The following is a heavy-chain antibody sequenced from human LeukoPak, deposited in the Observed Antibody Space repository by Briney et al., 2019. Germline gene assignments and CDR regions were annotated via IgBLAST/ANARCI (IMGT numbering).Heavy chain of an antibody. CDR1: GGSFSGYY. CDR2: INRSGST. V-gene: IGHV4-34*01. J-gene: IGHJ3*02. D-gene: IGHD1-1*01. Sequence: SETLSLTCAVYGGSFSGYYWSWIRQPPGKGLEWIGEINRSGSTNYNPSLKSRVTISVDTSKNQFSLKLSSVTAADTAVYYCARAFRTTGTAHDAFDIWGQGTMVTVSS. CDR3: ARAFRTTGTAHDAFDI.